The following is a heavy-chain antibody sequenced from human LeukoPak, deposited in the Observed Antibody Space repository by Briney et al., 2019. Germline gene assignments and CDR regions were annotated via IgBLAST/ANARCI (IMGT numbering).Heavy chain of an antibody. V-gene: IGHV3-11*04. J-gene: IGHJ4*02. CDR1: GFTFSDYY. CDR3: ARDLRYYYDV. Sequence: PGGSLRLSCAASGFTFSDYYMSWIRQAPGKGLEWVSYISRYGDTIYYADSVKGRFTISRDNAKNSLYLQMNSLRTEDTAVYYCARDLRYYYDVWGQGTLVTVSS. CDR2: ISRYGDTI. D-gene: IGHD3-22*01.